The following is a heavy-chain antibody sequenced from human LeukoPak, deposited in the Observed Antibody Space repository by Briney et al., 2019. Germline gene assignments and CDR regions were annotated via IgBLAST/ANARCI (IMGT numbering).Heavy chain of an antibody. J-gene: IGHJ4*02. CDR2: ISSSSSYI. CDR1: GFTFTNAW. Sequence: GGSLRLSCAASGFTFTNAWMTWVRQAPGKGLEWVSSISSSSSYIYYADSVKGRFTISRDNAKNSLYLQMNSLRAEDTAVYYCAMEGIAAAGKGDFDYWGQGTLVTVSS. V-gene: IGHV3-21*01. D-gene: IGHD6-13*01. CDR3: AMEGIAAAGKGDFDY.